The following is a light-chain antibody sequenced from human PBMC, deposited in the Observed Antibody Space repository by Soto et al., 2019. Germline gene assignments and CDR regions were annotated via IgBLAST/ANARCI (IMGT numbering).Light chain of an antibody. CDR1: SSDVGGYNY. V-gene: IGLV2-8*01. CDR2: EVN. CDR3: SSFGSSKV. J-gene: IGLJ3*02. Sequence: QSALTQSPSASGSPGQSVTISCTGTSSDVGGYNYVSWYQQHPGKAPKLIIYEVNKRPSGVPDRFSGSKSGNTASLTVSGLQAEDEADYYCSSFGSSKVLGGGTKLTVL.